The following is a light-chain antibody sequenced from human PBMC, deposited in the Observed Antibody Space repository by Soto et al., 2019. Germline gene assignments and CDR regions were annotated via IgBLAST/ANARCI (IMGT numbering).Light chain of an antibody. Sequence: DIQLTQSPSFLSASVGDRVTISCRASQGISSYLAWYQQTPGKAPKLLIYASSTLQSGVPSRFSSSSSWTEFNLTIGRLQNEDFASYFRQQLNTSPLTCGQETRL. J-gene: IGKJ5*01. CDR2: ASS. CDR3: QQLNTSPLT. CDR1: QGISSY. V-gene: IGKV1-9*01.